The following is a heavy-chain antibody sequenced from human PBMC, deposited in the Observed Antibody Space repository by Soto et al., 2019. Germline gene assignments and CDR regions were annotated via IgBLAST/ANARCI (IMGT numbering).Heavy chain of an antibody. CDR3: AKVGEGAVAPEYYFDY. CDR2: ISGSGGST. D-gene: IGHD6-19*01. Sequence: VQLLESGGGLVQRGGSLRLSCAASGFTFSSYAMSWVRQAPGQGLAWVSAISGSGGSTYYADSVKGRFTISRDNSKNTLYLQMNSLRAEDTAVYYCAKVGEGAVAPEYYFDYWGQGTLVTVSS. J-gene: IGHJ4*02. CDR1: GFTFSSYA. V-gene: IGHV3-23*01.